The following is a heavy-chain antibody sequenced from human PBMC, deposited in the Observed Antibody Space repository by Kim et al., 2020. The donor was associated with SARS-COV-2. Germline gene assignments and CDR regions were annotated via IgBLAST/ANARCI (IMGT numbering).Heavy chain of an antibody. Sequence: LSLTCAATGFIFNNYAMTWVRQAPGQGLEWVSAISGSGHLTFFADSVKGRFTISRDNSKNTLYLQMNRLRADDTAVYYCAKGKGSPYYFDYWGRGTLVTVSS. D-gene: IGHD6-13*01. J-gene: IGHJ4*02. CDR2: ISGSGHLT. CDR3: AKGKGSPYYFDY. V-gene: IGHV3-23*01. CDR1: GFIFNNYA.